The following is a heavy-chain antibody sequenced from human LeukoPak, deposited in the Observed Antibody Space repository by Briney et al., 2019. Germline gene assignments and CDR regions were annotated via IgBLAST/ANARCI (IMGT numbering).Heavy chain of an antibody. CDR1: GFTFSSNA. CDR2: ISGTGGTT. V-gene: IGHV3-23*01. CDR3: AKDAHSGSYFDY. J-gene: IGHJ4*01. Sequence: GGSLRLSCAASGFTFSSNAMCWVRQAPGKGLEWVSLISGTGGTTYYADSVKGRLTISRDKSKNTLYLQMNSLRVEDTAVYYCAKDAHSGSYFDYWGQGILVTVSS. D-gene: IGHD1-26*01.